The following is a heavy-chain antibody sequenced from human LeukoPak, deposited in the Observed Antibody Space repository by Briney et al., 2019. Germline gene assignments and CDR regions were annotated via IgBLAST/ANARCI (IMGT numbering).Heavy chain of an antibody. J-gene: IGHJ6*02. Sequence: SVKVSCKASGGTFSSYAISWVRQAPGQGLEWMGRIIPIFGIANYAQKFQGRVTITADKSTSTAYMELSSLRSEDTAVYYCARDQYSSGSGGYGMDVWGQGTTVTVSS. CDR3: ARDQYSSGSGGYGMDV. D-gene: IGHD6-19*01. CDR1: GGTFSSYA. V-gene: IGHV1-69*04. CDR2: IIPIFGIA.